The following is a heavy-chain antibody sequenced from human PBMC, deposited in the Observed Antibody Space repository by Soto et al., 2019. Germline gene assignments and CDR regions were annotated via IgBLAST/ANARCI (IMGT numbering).Heavy chain of an antibody. J-gene: IGHJ4*02. V-gene: IGHV4-31*03. CDR3: ARGWGTVTTYDY. CDR1: GGSISSGGYY. D-gene: IGHD4-17*01. CDR2: IYYSGST. Sequence: QVQLQESGPGLVKPSQTLSLTCTVSGGSISSGGYYWSWIRQHPGKGLEWIGYIYYSGSTYNNSSLKSRLTISIDTSKNQFSLKLSSVTAADTAVYYCARGWGTVTTYDYWGQGTLVTVSS.